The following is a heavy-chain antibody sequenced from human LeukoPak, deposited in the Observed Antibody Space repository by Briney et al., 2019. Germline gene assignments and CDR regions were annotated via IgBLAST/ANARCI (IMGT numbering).Heavy chain of an antibody. Sequence: ASVKVSCKASGYTFTSYGISWVRQAPGPYLDWIGTISAYNGNTNYAHNLHGRVTMTTDTSTRTAYMVMRSLRSGDTAVYYCARDGIVGATDLDYWGQGTLVTASS. CDR3: ARDGIVGATDLDY. CDR2: ISAYNGNT. CDR1: GYTFTSYG. J-gene: IGHJ4*02. V-gene: IGHV1-18*01. D-gene: IGHD1-26*01.